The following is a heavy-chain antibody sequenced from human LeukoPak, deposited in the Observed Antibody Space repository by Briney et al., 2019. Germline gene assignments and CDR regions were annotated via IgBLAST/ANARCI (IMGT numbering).Heavy chain of an antibody. Sequence: SQTLSLTCAISGDSVSSNSAAWNWIRQSSSRGLEWLGRTYYRSKWYNDYAVSVKSRITINPDTSKNQFSLQLNSVTPEDTAVYYCARARPYCSGGSCYGGGDYYYGMDVWGQGTTVTVSS. V-gene: IGHV6-1*01. CDR3: ARARPYCSGGSCYGGGDYYYGMDV. J-gene: IGHJ6*02. CDR2: TYYRSKWYN. D-gene: IGHD2-15*01. CDR1: GDSVSSNSAA.